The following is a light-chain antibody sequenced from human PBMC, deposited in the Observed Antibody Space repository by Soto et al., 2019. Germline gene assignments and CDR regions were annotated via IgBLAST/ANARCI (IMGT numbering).Light chain of an antibody. V-gene: IGKV1-5*03. J-gene: IGKJ2*02. CDR1: QSCGRW. CDR2: KAS. CDR3: PQYAPYPWT. Sequence: DIQMTQSPSTLSASVGDRVTITCRASQSCGRWLAWYQQKPWKAPKYLIYKASILESGAPSRFSGSGSGTAFTLTIRSLQPDDFATYYCPQYAPYPWTFGQVNKLDFK.